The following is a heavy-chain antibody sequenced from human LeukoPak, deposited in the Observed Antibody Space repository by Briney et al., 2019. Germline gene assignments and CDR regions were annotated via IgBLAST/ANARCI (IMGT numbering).Heavy chain of an antibody. CDR1: GASISSSNW. CDR2: IYHSGST. D-gene: IGHD3-22*01. Sequence: SGTLSLTCAVSGASISSSNWWSWVRQPPGKGLEWIGEIYHSGSTNYNPSLKSRVTISVDTSKNQFSLKLSSVTAADTAVYYCARSYDSSGYSDYWGQGTLVTVSS. V-gene: IGHV4-4*02. CDR3: ARSYDSSGYSDY. J-gene: IGHJ4*02.